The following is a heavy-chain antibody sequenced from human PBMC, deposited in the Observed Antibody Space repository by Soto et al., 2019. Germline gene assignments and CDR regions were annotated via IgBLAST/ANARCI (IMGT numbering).Heavy chain of an antibody. V-gene: IGHV4-4*07. CDR2: IYTSGST. CDR1: GGAISSYY. D-gene: IGHD3-22*01. J-gene: IGHJ6*02. CDR3: ARDQLDYYDSSGSISGGMDV. Sequence: KASETLSLTCTVSGGAISSYYWSWIRQPAGKGLEWIGRIYTSGSTNYNPSLKSRVTMSVGTSENQFSLKLSSVTAADTAVYYCARDQLDYYDSSGSISGGMDVWGQGTTVTVSS.